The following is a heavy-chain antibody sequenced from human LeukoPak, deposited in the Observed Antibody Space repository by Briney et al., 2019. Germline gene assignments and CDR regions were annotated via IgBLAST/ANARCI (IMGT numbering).Heavy chain of an antibody. Sequence: PSETLSLTCTVSGGSISSYYWSWIRQPPGKGLQWIAYISDIGSINYNPSLKSRVTISVDTSKNQFSLKLSSVTAADTAVYYCARGLPAVRSGYGMDVWGQGTTVTVSS. CDR3: ARGLPAVRSGYGMDV. D-gene: IGHD2-2*01. V-gene: IGHV4-59*12. J-gene: IGHJ6*02. CDR1: GGSISSYY. CDR2: ISDIGSI.